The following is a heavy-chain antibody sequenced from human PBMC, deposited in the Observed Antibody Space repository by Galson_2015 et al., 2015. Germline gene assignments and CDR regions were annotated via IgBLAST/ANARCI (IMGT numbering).Heavy chain of an antibody. V-gene: IGHV1-69*13. J-gene: IGHJ5*02. D-gene: IGHD2-15*01. CDR3: ARDPIFRGGSCCAWFDP. CDR1: GGTFSSYA. Sequence: SVKVSCKASGGTFSSYAISWVRQAPGQGLEWMGGIIPIFGTANYAQKFQGRVTITADESTSTAYMELSSLRSEDTAVYYCARDPIFRGGSCCAWFDPWGQGTLVTVSS. CDR2: IIPIFGTA.